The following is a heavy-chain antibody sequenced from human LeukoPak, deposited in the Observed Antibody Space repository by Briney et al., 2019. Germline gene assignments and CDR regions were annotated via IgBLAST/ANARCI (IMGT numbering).Heavy chain of an antibody. J-gene: IGHJ4*02. Sequence: PGGSLRLSCAASGFTFDDYAMHWVRQAPGKGLEWVSGISWTSGSIGYADSVKGRFTISRDNAKNSLYLQMNSLRAEDTALYYCAKDRGAVAVGGYFDYWGQGTLVTVSS. CDR1: GFTFDDYA. CDR2: ISWTSGSI. CDR3: AKDRGAVAVGGYFDY. V-gene: IGHV3-9*01. D-gene: IGHD6-19*01.